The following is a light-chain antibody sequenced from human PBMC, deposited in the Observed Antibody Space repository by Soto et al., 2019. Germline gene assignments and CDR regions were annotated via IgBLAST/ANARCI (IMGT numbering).Light chain of an antibody. CDR1: QRVGSY. CDR3: QQRSIWTRNT. Sequence: EIELTQSPATLSLSAGERATFSCRASQRVGSYLAWYHQKPGKPPKLLIYDASNRAPGIPARFSGSGSGTDFILPISSLEPEDVAAYYCQQRSIWTRNTFGLGTKLEIK. V-gene: IGKV3-11*01. CDR2: DAS. J-gene: IGKJ2*01.